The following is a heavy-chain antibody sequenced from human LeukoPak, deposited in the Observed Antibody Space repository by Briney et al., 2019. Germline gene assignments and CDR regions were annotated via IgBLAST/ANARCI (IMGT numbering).Heavy chain of an antibody. V-gene: IGHV1-69*04. CDR1: GGTFSSYA. CDR3: ARALTYGDYVLDY. CDR2: IIPIFGIA. D-gene: IGHD4-17*01. Sequence: ASVKVSCKASGGTFSSYAISWVRQAPGQGLEWMGRIIPIFGIANYAQKFQGRVTITADKSTSTAYMELSSLRSEDTAVYYCARALTYGDYVLDYWGQGTLVTVSS. J-gene: IGHJ4*02.